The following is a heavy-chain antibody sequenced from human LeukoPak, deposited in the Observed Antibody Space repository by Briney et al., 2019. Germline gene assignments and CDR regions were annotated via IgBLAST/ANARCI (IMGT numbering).Heavy chain of an antibody. CDR1: GGSFSGYY. V-gene: IGHV4-34*01. Sequence: SETLSLTCAVYGGSFSGYYWSWIRQPPGKGLEWIGEINHSGSTNYNPSLKSRVTISVDTSKNQFSLKLSSVTAADTAVYYCATHSGYDAFNIWGQGTMVTVSS. D-gene: IGHD3-22*01. CDR2: INHSGST. CDR3: ATHSGYDAFNI. J-gene: IGHJ3*02.